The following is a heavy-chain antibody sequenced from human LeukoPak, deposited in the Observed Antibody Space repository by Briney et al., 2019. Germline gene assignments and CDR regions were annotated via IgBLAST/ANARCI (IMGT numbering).Heavy chain of an antibody. CDR2: ISSSGSAI. D-gene: IGHD2-15*01. J-gene: IGHJ4*02. Sequence: GGSLRLSCAASGFPLSSYSINWVRQAPGKGLEWVSYISSSGSAIYYGDSVKGRFTVSRDNAKNSLFLQMNSPRAEDTAVYYCVRVKGSYFDYWGQGALVTVSS. CDR3: VRVKGSYFDY. V-gene: IGHV3-48*01. CDR1: GFPLSSYS.